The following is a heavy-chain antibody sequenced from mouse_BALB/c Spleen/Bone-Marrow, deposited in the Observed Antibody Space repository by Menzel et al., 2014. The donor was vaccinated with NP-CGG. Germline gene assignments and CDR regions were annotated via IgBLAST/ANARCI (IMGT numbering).Heavy chain of an antibody. CDR2: ILPGSGST. V-gene: IGHV1-9*01. Sequence: VHLVESGAELMKPGVSVKISCKATGYTFSSYWIEWVKQRPGHGLEWIGEILPGSGSTNYNEKFKGKATFTADTSSNTAYMQLSSLTSEDSAVYYCARASWDYWGQGTSVTVSS. CDR1: GYTFSSYW. D-gene: IGHD6-1*01. J-gene: IGHJ4*01. CDR3: ARASWDY.